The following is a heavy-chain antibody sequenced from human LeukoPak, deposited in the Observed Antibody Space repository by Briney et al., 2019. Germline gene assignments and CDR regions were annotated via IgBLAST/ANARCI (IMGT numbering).Heavy chain of an antibody. CDR2: ISGSGGST. CDR1: GFTFSSYA. J-gene: IGHJ3*02. V-gene: IGHV3-23*01. D-gene: IGHD3-22*01. Sequence: AGGSLRLSCAASGFTFSSYAMSWVRQAPGKGLEWVSAISGSGGSTYYADSVKGRFTISRDNSKNTLYLQMNSLRAEDTAVYYCAKVAYYDSSGYYYVSYYAFDIWGQGTMVTVSS. CDR3: AKVAYYDSSGYYYVSYYAFDI.